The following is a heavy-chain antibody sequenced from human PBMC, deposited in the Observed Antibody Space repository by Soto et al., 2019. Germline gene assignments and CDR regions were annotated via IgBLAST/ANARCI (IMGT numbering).Heavy chain of an antibody. V-gene: IGHV3-7*03. Sequence: GGSLRLSCAASGFTFRISLMSWVRQAPGKWLEWVANIGPNGGAKNYVDSVKGRFAISRDNAKNSLSLEMNSLRDEDTAVYYCARGRSLDMWGQGXMVTV. J-gene: IGHJ3*02. CDR3: ARGRSLDM. CDR1: GFTFRISL. CDR2: IGPNGGAK.